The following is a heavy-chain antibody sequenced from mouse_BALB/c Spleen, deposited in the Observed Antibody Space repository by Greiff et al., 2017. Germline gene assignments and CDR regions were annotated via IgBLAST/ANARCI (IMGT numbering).Heavy chain of an antibody. J-gene: IGHJ1*01. Sequence: EVKLVESGGGLVQPKGSLKLSCAASGFTFNTYAMNWVRQAPGKGLEWVARIRSKSNNYATYYADSVKDRFTISRDDSQSMLYLQMNNLKTEDTAMYYCVRHRFWGDYGYFDVWGAGTTVTVSS. CDR3: VRHRFWGDYGYFDV. CDR2: IRSKSNNYAT. V-gene: IGHV10-1*02. CDR1: GFTFNTYA. D-gene: IGHD2-14*01.